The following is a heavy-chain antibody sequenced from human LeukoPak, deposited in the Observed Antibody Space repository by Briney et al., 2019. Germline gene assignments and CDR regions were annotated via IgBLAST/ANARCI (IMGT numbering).Heavy chain of an antibody. V-gene: IGHV3-15*01. J-gene: IGHJ4*02. D-gene: IGHD6-6*01. CDR3: TTAMDSSSRGY. CDR1: GFTFSNAW. Sequence: GGSHRLSCAASGFTFSNAWMSWVRQAPGKGLEWVGRIKSKSDGGTTDYAAPVKGRFTISRDDSKNTLYLQMNSLKTEDTAVYYCTTAMDSSSRGYWGQGTLVTVSS. CDR2: IKSKSDGGTT.